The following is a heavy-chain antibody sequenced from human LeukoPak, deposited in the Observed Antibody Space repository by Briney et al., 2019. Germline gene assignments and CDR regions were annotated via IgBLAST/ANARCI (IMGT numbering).Heavy chain of an antibody. CDR3: ARASAHGYGAPYWYFDL. CDR2: LYYSGST. V-gene: IGHV4-59*01. D-gene: IGHD4-17*01. J-gene: IGHJ2*01. Sequence: SETLSLTCTVSGGSISSYYWSWIRQPPGKGLEWFGYLYYSGSTKYNPSLKSRVTISVDTSKNQFTLKLSSVTAADTAVYYCARASAHGYGAPYWYFDLWGRGTLVTVSS. CDR1: GGSISSYY.